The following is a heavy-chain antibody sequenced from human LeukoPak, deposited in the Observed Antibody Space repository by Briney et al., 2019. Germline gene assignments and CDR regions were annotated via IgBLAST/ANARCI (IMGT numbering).Heavy chain of an antibody. D-gene: IGHD3-22*01. CDR2: IWYDGSNK. J-gene: IGHJ4*02. CDR1: GXTFSSYG. Sequence: GGSLRLSCAASGXTFSSYGMHWVRQAPGQGLEWVAVIWYDGSNKYYADSVKGRFTISRDNAKNSLYLQMNSLRAEDTAVYYCARDHYYYDSSGYYYYFDYWGQGTLVTVSS. V-gene: IGHV3-33*01. CDR3: ARDHYYYDSSGYYYYFDY.